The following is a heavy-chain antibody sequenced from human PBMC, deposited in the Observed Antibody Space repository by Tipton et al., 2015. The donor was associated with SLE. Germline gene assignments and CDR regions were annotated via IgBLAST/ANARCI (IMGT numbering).Heavy chain of an antibody. J-gene: IGHJ4*02. CDR2: INHSGST. CDR3: ARAPGTSCYDY. D-gene: IGHD2-2*01. V-gene: IGHV4-34*09. Sequence: TLSLTCAVYGGSFSGYYWSWIRQPPGKGLEWIGEINHSGSTNYNPSLKSRVTISVDTSKNQFSLKLSSVTAADTAVYYCARAPGTSCYDYWGQGTLVTVSS. CDR1: GGSFSGYY.